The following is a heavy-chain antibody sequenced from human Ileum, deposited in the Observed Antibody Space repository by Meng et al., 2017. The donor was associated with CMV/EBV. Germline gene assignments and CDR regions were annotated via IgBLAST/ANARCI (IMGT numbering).Heavy chain of an antibody. CDR1: GFTLDDYT. D-gene: IGHD5-18*01. CDR2: ISWDGDST. CDR3: AKSTGHRYYYFAY. J-gene: IGHJ4*02. V-gene: IGHV3-43*01. Sequence: GGSLRLSCAASGFTLDDYTMHWVRQVPGKGLEWVSLISWDGDSTYYADSVKGRFTISRDNNKNSLYLQMNSLRSEDTAFYFCAKSTGHRYYYFAYWGQGTLVTVSS.